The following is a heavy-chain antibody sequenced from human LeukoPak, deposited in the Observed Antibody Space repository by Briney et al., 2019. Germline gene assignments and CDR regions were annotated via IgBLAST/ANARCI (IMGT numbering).Heavy chain of an antibody. Sequence: GGSLRLSCAASGLTFSSYWMSWVRQAPGKGLEWVANIKQDGSEKHYVDSVKGRFTTSRDNAKNSLYLQMNSLRAEDTAVYYCAVYYNSGPVGYWGQGTLVTVSS. CDR2: IKQDGSEK. J-gene: IGHJ4*02. CDR1: GLTFSSYW. V-gene: IGHV3-7*01. CDR3: AVYYNSGPVGY. D-gene: IGHD3-22*01.